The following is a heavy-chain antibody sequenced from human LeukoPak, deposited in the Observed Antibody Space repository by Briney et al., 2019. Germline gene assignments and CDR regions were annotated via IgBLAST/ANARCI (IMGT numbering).Heavy chain of an antibody. CDR2: INAGNGNT. J-gene: IGHJ4*02. CDR1: GYTFTSYA. V-gene: IGHV1-3*01. Sequence: ASVKVSCKASGYTFTSYAMHWVRQAPGQRLEWMGWINAGNGNTKYSQKFQGRVTITRDTSASTAYMELSSLRSEDTAVYYCARTMMATTYSGFFDYWGQGTLVTVSS. D-gene: IGHD5-24*01. CDR3: ARTMMATTYSGFFDY.